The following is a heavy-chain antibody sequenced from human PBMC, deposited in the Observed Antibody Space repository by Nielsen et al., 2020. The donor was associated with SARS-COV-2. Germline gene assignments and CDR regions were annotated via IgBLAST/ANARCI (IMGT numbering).Heavy chain of an antibody. J-gene: IGHJ6*03. CDR2: VSHSGSI. CDR1: GGSVSSNDW. V-gene: IGHV4-4*02. Sequence: SETLSLTCAVSGGSVSSNDWWTWVRQSPGKGLEWIGEVSHSGSINYNPSLKGRLTISVDTSKNQFSLNLSSVTATDTAVYYCARHLDYMDVWGKGATVTVSS. CDR3: ARHLDYMDV.